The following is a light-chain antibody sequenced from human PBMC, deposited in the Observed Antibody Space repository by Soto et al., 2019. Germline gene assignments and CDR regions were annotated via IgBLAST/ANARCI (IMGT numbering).Light chain of an antibody. Sequence: QCALTQPRSVSGSPGQSVTISCTGTSSDVGDYKYVSWYRQHPGKAPKLIIYDVSERPSGVPDRFSGSKSGNTASLTISGLQAEDEDDYYCCSYAGSYSYVFGTGTKLTVL. CDR1: SSDVGDYKY. CDR2: DVS. J-gene: IGLJ1*01. V-gene: IGLV2-11*01. CDR3: CSYAGSYSYV.